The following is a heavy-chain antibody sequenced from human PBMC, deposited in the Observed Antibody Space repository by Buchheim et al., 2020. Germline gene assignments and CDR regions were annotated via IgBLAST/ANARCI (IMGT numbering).Heavy chain of an antibody. CDR2: SNTNTGNP. D-gene: IGHD6-13*01. V-gene: IGHV7-4-1*02. CDR3: ASAVVTYNSSSWDDDDY. Sequence: QVQLVQSGSELKKPGASVKVSCKASGYTFTSYAMNWVRQAPGQGLEWMGWSNTNTGNPTYAQGFTGRFVFSLDTSVSTAYLEISGLKSEDTAVYYCASAVVTYNSSSWDDDDYWGQGTL. CDR1: GYTFTSYA. J-gene: IGHJ4*02.